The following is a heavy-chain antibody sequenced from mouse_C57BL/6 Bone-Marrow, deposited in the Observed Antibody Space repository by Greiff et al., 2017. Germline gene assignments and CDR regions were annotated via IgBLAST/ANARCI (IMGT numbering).Heavy chain of an antibody. CDR2: IDPSDSYT. CDR1: GYTFTSYW. Sequence: QVQLQQPGAELVRPGTSVKLSCKASGYTFTSYWMHWVKQRPGQGLEWIGVIDPSDSYTNYNQKFKGKATLTVDTSSSTAYMQLSSLTSEDSAVYYCARHTVFITTVDWGQGTTLTGSS. D-gene: IGHD1-1*01. J-gene: IGHJ2*01. V-gene: IGHV1-59*01. CDR3: ARHTVFITTVD.